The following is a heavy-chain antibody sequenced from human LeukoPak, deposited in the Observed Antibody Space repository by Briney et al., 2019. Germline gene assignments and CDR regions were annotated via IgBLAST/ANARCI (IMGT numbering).Heavy chain of an antibody. Sequence: PGGSQRLSCAASGFTFSSYGMHWVGQAPGKGLEWVAIIWYDGSNKYYADSVKGRFTISRDNSKNTLYLQMNSLRAEDTAVYYCARGAMYYDSSGYLFDYWGQGSLASVSS. J-gene: IGHJ4*02. CDR3: ARGAMYYDSSGYLFDY. V-gene: IGHV3-33*01. CDR1: GFTFSSYG. CDR2: IWYDGSNK. D-gene: IGHD3-22*01.